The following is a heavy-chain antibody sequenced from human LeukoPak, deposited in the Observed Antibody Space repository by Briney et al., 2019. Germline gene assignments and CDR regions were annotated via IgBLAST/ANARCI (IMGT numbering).Heavy chain of an antibody. Sequence: GGSLRLSCAASGLTFDDYAMHWVRQAPGKGLEWVSGISWNSGSIGYADSVKGRFTISRDNAKNSLYLQMNSLRAEDTALYYCAKGGYSYAYGMDVWGQGTTVTVSS. CDR1: GLTFDDYA. D-gene: IGHD5-18*01. V-gene: IGHV3-9*01. CDR2: ISWNSGSI. J-gene: IGHJ6*02. CDR3: AKGGYSYAYGMDV.